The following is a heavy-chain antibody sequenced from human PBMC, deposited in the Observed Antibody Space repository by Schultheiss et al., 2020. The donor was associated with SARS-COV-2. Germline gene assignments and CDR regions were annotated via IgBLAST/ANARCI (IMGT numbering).Heavy chain of an antibody. CDR2: IYYSGST. Sequence: ETLSLTCAVYGGSFSGYYWSWIRQPPGKGLEWIGYIYYSGSTNYNPSLKSRVTISVDTSKNQFSLKLSSVTAADTAVYYCARGPPGGIAAAGTTSTVDYWGQGTLVTVSS. J-gene: IGHJ4*02. CDR1: GGSFSGYY. V-gene: IGHV4-59*08. D-gene: IGHD6-13*01. CDR3: ARGPPGGIAAAGTTSTVDY.